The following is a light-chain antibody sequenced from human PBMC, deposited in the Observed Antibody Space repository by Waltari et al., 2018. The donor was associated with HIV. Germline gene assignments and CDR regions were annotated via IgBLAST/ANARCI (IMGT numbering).Light chain of an antibody. Sequence: SSDLTQDPAVSVALGQTVRITCQGDSLRRYSANWYQQKPGQAPVVVMYGKDNRPSGFPDRFSGSSSGNTGYLTITGAQAEDEADYYCDSRDTNDKHHVFGTGTKVTV. CDR3: DSRDTNDKHHV. V-gene: IGLV3-19*01. CDR1: SLRRYS. J-gene: IGLJ1*01. CDR2: GKD.